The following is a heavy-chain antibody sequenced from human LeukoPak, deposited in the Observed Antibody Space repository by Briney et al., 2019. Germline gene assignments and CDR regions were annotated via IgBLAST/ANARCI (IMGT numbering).Heavy chain of an antibody. CDR1: GFTFDDYA. J-gene: IGHJ4*02. D-gene: IGHD3-10*01. CDR3: VKVARYYYGSETYYFFEH. CDR2: ISWNSGRI. Sequence: GGSLRLSCVASGFTFDDYAMHWVRPGPGKGLEWVSGISWNSGRIGYADSVKEPFTISRGNAQDSLYLQMNSLSVEEPGIYFRVKVARYYYGSETYYFFEHWGQGAPVTASS. V-gene: IGHV3-9*01.